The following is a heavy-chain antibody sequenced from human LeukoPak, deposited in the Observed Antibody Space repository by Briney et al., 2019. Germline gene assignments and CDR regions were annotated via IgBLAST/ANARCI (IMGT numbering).Heavy chain of an antibody. Sequence: PGGSLRLSCEASGFTFSTHWMTWVRQAPGKGLEWVASINPDGSEKYYVDSVKGRFTFSRDNAQESLYLQMNSLTAEDAAVYYCARGHYGMGVWSQGTTVTVSS. J-gene: IGHJ6*02. CDR1: GFTFSTHW. CDR3: ARGHYGMGV. V-gene: IGHV3-7*05. CDR2: INPDGSEK.